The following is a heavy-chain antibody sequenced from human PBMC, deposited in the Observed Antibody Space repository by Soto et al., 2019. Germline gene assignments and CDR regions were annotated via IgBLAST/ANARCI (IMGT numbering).Heavy chain of an antibody. Sequence: QVQLVESGGGVVQPGRSLRLSCAASGFTFSSYAMHWVRQAPGKGLERVAVISYDGSNKYYADSVKGRFTISRDNSKNTLYLQMNSLRAEDTAVYYCARASGYGSIDYWGQGTLVTVSS. D-gene: IGHD5-18*01. V-gene: IGHV3-30-3*01. J-gene: IGHJ4*02. CDR3: ARASGYGSIDY. CDR2: ISYDGSNK. CDR1: GFTFSSYA.